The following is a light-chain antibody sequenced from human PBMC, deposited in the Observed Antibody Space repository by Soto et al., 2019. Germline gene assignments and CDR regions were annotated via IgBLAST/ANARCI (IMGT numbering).Light chain of an antibody. CDR2: EVS. J-gene: IGLJ2*01. Sequence: QSALTQPPSAAGSPGQSVTISCTGTSSDVADYNYVSWDQQHPGKVPKLMIYEVSKRPSGVPDRLSGSKSGNTASLTVSGLQAEDEADDSCSSYAGNTPIFGGGTQLTVL. V-gene: IGLV2-8*01. CDR1: SSDVADYNY. CDR3: SSYAGNTPI.